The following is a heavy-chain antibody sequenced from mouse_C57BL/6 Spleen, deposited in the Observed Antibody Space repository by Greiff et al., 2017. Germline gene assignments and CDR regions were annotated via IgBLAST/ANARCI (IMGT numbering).Heavy chain of an antibody. CDR2: IDPETGGT. CDR3: TRATTVGKGYAMDY. D-gene: IGHD1-1*01. V-gene: IGHV1-15*01. Sequence: QVQLKQSGAELVRPGASVTLSCKASGYTFTDYEMHWVKQTPVHGLEWIGAIDPETGGTAYNQKFKGKAILTADKSSSTAYMELRSLTSEDSAVYYCTRATTVGKGYAMDYWGQGTSVTVSS. CDR1: GYTFTDYE. J-gene: IGHJ4*01.